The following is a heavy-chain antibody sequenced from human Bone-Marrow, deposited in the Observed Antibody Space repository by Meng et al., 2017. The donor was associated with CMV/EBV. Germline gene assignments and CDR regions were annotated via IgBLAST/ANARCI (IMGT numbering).Heavy chain of an antibody. D-gene: IGHD2-8*01. J-gene: IGHJ6*02. CDR2: INLNSGKI. CDR1: GFTFADYG. V-gene: IGHV3-9*01. Sequence: SLKISCAVSGFTFADYGMHWVRQVPGKGLEWVSSINLNSGKIGYAAAVKGRFTISRDIAKNSVYLQMNSLRAEDTALYYCVRSFLVDRASPGVYYGMDVWGQGTTVPVSS. CDR3: VRSFLVDRASPGVYYGMDV.